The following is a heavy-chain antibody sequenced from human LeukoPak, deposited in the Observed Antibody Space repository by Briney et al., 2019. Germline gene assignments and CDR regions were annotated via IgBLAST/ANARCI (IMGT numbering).Heavy chain of an antibody. CDR2: IYYGGST. CDR1: GGSISSSSYY. V-gene: IGHV4-39*07. J-gene: IGHJ5*02. CDR3: ARDSGSYLTFYNWFDP. D-gene: IGHD1-26*01. Sequence: SETLSLTCTVSGGSISSSSYYWGWIRQPPGKGLEWIGSIYYGGSTYYNPSLKSRVTISVDTSKNQFSLKLSSVTAADTAVYYCARDSGSYLTFYNWFDPWGQGTLVTVSS.